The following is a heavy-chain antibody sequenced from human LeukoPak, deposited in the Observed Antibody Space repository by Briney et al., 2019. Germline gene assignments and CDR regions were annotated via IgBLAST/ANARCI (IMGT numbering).Heavy chain of an antibody. CDR2: MNTNTRKA. Sequence: ASVKVSCKPSGYDFSIYTLSWVRQVPGQGPEWMGWMNTNTRKATYAQDFRGRFVFSFDSSVSTAYLEITSLQAADTAVYYCAREEGGLDVWGQGTTVIVSS. J-gene: IGHJ6*02. V-gene: IGHV7-4-1*02. CDR1: GYDFSIYT. CDR3: AREEGGLDV.